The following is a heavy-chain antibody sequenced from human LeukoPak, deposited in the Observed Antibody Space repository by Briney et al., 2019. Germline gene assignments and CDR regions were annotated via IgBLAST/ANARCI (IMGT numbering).Heavy chain of an antibody. Sequence: PGGSLRLSCAASGFTFSDYYMSWIRQAPGKGLEWVSYISSSGSTIYYADSVKGRFTISRDNVKNSLYLQMNSLRAEDTAVYYYARDRLRIFGVVTYMFDYWGQGTLVTVSS. CDR3: ARDRLRIFGVVTYMFDY. V-gene: IGHV3-11*01. CDR1: GFTFSDYY. CDR2: ISSSGSTI. J-gene: IGHJ4*02. D-gene: IGHD3-3*01.